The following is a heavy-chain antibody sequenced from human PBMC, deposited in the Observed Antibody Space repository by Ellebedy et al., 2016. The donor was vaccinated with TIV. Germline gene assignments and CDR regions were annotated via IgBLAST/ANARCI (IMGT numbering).Heavy chain of an antibody. J-gene: IGHJ4*02. CDR2: ISYDEHYK. D-gene: IGHD1-1*01. V-gene: IGHV3-30*14. CDR3: ARANHLLGFVPTGMPIDY. Sequence: GESLKISCAASGFAFSSSAMHWVRQAPGKGLEWVSFISYDEHYKYYADSVNGRFTASRDNSKATLFLQMNSLRTEDTAVYYCARANHLLGFVPTGMPIDYWGQGTLVTVSS. CDR1: GFAFSSSA.